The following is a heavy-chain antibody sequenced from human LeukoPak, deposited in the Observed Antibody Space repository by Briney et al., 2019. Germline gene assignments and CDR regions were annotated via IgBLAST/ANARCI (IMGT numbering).Heavy chain of an antibody. CDR1: GFTFSDYY. CDR2: ISGSNNDA. Sequence: GGSLRLSCAASGFTFSDYYMTWIRQAPGQGLEYVSYISGSNNDATYADSVKGRFTISRDNAKNSLYLQMNSLRAEDTAVYYCVRVARLVDYWGQGTRVTVSS. J-gene: IGHJ4*02. V-gene: IGHV3-11*06. CDR3: VRVARLVDY. D-gene: IGHD4-11*01.